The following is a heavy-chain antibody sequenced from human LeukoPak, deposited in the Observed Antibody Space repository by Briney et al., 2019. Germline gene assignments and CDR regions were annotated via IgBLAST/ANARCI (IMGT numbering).Heavy chain of an antibody. V-gene: IGHV4-31*03. J-gene: IGHJ4*02. Sequence: SETLSLTCTVSGGSISSGDYSWNWARQHPGKVLEWIGHIYFSGSTSYNPSLKSRVTISLDTSKNQFSLKLRSVTAADTAVYYCTRAETYWGQGTLVTVSS. CDR2: IYFSGST. CDR3: TRAETY. CDR1: GGSISSGDYS.